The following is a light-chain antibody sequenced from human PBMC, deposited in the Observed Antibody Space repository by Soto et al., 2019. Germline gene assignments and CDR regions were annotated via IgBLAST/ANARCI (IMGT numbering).Light chain of an antibody. CDR2: ENN. V-gene: IGLV1-51*02. CDR3: GTWDIRLNINWV. Sequence: QSVLTQPPSVSAAPGQKVTISCSGSSSNIGNNYVSWYQHLPGTAPRLLIFENNKRPSGIPDRFSGSKSGTSATLAITGLQTGDEADYYCGTWDIRLNINWVFGGGTKPTVL. J-gene: IGLJ3*02. CDR1: SSNIGNNY.